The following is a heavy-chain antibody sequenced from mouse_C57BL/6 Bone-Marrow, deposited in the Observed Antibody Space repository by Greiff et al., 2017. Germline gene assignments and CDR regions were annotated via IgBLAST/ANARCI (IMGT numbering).Heavy chain of an antibody. CDR3: ARNLLLLSYVPFCYAMDY. V-gene: IGHV5-17*01. CDR1: GFTFSDYG. D-gene: IGHD1-1*01. Sequence: EVMLVASGGGLVKPGGSLKLSCAASGFTFSDYGMHWVRQAPEKGLEWVAYISSGSSTIYYADPVQGRFTISRDNAKNSLFLQMTSLRSEDTAMYYFARNLLLLSYVPFCYAMDYWGQGTSVTVSS. CDR2: ISSGSSTI. J-gene: IGHJ4*01.